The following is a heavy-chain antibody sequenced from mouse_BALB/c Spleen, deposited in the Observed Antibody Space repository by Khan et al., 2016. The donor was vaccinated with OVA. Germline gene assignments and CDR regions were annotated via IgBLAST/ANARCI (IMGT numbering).Heavy chain of an antibody. V-gene: IGHV3-2*02. CDR1: GYSITSDYA. Sequence: EVQLQESGPGLVKPSQSLSLTCTVTGYSITSDYAWNWIRQFPGNKLEWMGYISYSGRTSYNPSLKSRIFITRDTSKNQFFLLLNSVTTEDTATYYCARSVTITTVVATDFDYWGQGTTLTVSS. J-gene: IGHJ2*01. CDR3: ARSVTITTVVATDFDY. D-gene: IGHD1-1*01. CDR2: ISYSGRT.